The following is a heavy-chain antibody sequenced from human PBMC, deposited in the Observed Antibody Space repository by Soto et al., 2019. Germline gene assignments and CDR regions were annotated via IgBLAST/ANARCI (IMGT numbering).Heavy chain of an antibody. CDR1: GFTFSSYG. V-gene: IGHV3-30*18. J-gene: IGHJ6*02. Sequence: GGSLRLSCAASGFTFSSYGMHWVRQAPGKGLEWVAVISYDGSNKYYADSVKGRFTISRDNSKNTLYLQMNSLRAEDTAVYYCAKDNQRILNYYGSGSSTYYYYGMDVWGQGTTVTVSS. D-gene: IGHD3-10*01. CDR3: AKDNQRILNYYGSGSSTYYYYGMDV. CDR2: ISYDGSNK.